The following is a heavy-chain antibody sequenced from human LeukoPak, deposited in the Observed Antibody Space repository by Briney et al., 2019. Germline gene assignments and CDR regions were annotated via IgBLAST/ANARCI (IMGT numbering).Heavy chain of an antibody. CDR2: ISGSGGGT. CDR3: GKLFYSSGMYHFDY. Sequence: ETLSLTCAVSGGSISSSSYYWGWIRQPPGKGLAWVSTISGSGGGTYYADSVKGRFTISRDNSKNTLYLQMNSLRAEDTAVFYCGKLFYSSGMYHFDYWGQGTLVTVSS. J-gene: IGHJ4*02. V-gene: IGHV3-23*01. D-gene: IGHD3-10*01. CDR1: GGSISSSSYY.